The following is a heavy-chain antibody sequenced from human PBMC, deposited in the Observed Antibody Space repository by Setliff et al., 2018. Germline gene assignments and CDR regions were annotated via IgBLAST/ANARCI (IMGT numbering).Heavy chain of an antibody. Sequence: PGGSLRLSCVASGFTISNYWMAWVRQAPGKGLEWVGRIKSKTDGGTTDYAASVKGRFSISREDSKNTLFLQMDSLKSEDTAVYYCTTDARWGHWGQGTLVTVSS. D-gene: IGHD7-27*01. J-gene: IGHJ4*02. CDR3: TTDARWGH. CDR2: IKSKTDGGTT. CDR1: GFTISNYW. V-gene: IGHV3-15*01.